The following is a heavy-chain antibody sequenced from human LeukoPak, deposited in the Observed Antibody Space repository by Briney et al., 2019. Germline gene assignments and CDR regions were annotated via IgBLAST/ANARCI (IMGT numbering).Heavy chain of an antibody. D-gene: IGHD3-9*01. J-gene: IGHJ3*02. CDR2: ISYDGSNK. CDR3: ASNWAGRYDILTGPPRRAFDI. V-gene: IGHV3-30*03. CDR1: GFTFSSYG. Sequence: PGGSLRLSCAASGFTFSSYGMHWVRQAPGKGLEWVAVISYDGSNKYYADSVKGRFTISRDNSKNTLYLQMNSLRAEDMAVYYCASNWAGRYDILTGPPRRAFDIWGQGTMVTVSS.